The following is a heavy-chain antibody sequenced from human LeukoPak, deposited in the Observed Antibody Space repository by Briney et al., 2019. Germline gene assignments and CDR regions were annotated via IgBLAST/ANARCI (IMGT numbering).Heavy chain of an antibody. CDR3: ARVRGGGWYYFDY. V-gene: IGHV4-59*01. Sequence: SETLSLTCTLSDDSISDYYRGWIRQPPGKGLEWIGYFYNSGRSTYNPSLKSRVTISADTSKNHFSLKLNSVTTADTAVYYCARVRGGGWYYFDYWGQGTLVTVSS. J-gene: IGHJ4*02. D-gene: IGHD6-19*01. CDR2: FYNSGRS. CDR1: DDSISDYY.